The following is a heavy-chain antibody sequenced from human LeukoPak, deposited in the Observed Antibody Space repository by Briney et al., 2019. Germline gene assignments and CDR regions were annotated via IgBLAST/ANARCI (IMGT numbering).Heavy chain of an antibody. D-gene: IGHD3-16*02. Sequence: ASVKVSCKASGYSSTTYAMNWLRQAPGQGLEWMGWINPITGNPTYAPGFTGRFVFSLDTSVSTAYLQISGLKADDTAVYYCARAYQPLGGLSLPDYWGQGTLVSVSS. CDR3: ARAYQPLGGLSLPDY. CDR1: GYSSTTYA. J-gene: IGHJ4*02. V-gene: IGHV7-4-1*02. CDR2: INPITGNP.